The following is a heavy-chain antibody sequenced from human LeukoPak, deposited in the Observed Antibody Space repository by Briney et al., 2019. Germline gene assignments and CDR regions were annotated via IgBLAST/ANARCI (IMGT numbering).Heavy chain of an antibody. D-gene: IGHD5-12*01. J-gene: IGHJ4*02. CDR2: IIPIFGTA. CDR3: ARGRRLRQFDY. CDR1: GGTFSSYT. Sequence: GASVKVSCKASGGTFSSYTISWVRQAPGQGLEWMGGIIPIFGTANYAQKFQGRVTITADESTSTAYMELSSLRSEDTAVYYCARGRRLRQFDYWGQGTLVTVSS. V-gene: IGHV1-69*01.